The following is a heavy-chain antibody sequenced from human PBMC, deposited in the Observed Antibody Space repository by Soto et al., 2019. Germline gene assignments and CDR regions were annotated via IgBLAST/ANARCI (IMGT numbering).Heavy chain of an antibody. J-gene: IGHJ4*02. Sequence: PSETLSLICTISGDSISSYYWSCIRQPPGKGLEWIGDIYYSGSHNYSPSLKSRVTISVDTSKNDFYLKLGSVTAAVTAVYYCARGSLSTIFGVVNYYIDYWGQGTLVTVS. CDR2: IYYSGSH. V-gene: IGHV4-59*01. CDR1: GDSISSYY. D-gene: IGHD3-3*01. CDR3: ARGSLSTIFGVVNYYIDY.